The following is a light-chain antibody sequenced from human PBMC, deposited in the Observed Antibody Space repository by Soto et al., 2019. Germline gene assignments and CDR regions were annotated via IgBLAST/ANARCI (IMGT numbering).Light chain of an antibody. CDR1: QSIGSR. J-gene: IGKJ2*01. V-gene: IGKV1-5*01. Sequence: DIPMTQSPSTLSASVADRVTITCRASQSIGSRLAWYQQKPGKVPKLLMYEASTLESGVASRFGGSGSGTEFTLTISSLQSDDIATYYCQHYNSYPYTFGQGTKLEIK. CDR3: QHYNSYPYT. CDR2: EAS.